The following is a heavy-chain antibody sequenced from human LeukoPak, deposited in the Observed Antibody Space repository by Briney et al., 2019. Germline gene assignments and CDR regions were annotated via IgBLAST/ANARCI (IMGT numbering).Heavy chain of an antibody. Sequence: SETLSLTCAVYGGSFSGYYWSWNRQPPGTGLGWIGEINHSGSTNYNPSLKSRVTISVDTSKNQFSLKLSSVTAADTAVYYCARHSYGFDYWGQGTLVTVSS. D-gene: IGHD5-18*01. V-gene: IGHV4-34*01. J-gene: IGHJ4*02. CDR1: GGSFSGYY. CDR2: INHSGST. CDR3: ARHSYGFDY.